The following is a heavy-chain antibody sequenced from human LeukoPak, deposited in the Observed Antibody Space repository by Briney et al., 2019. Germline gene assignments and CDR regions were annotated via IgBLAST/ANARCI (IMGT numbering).Heavy chain of an antibody. Sequence: SETLSLTCPVSGGSISSSAYYWGWIRQPPGKGLAWIGSIYYSGSTYYNPSLKSRVTVSVDTSKHQFSLKLSSVTAADTAVYYCTHSGSYYGDWFDPWGQGTLVTVSS. D-gene: IGHD1-26*01. CDR3: THSGSYYGDWFDP. J-gene: IGHJ5*02. CDR1: GGSISSSAYY. CDR2: IYYSGST. V-gene: IGHV4-39*01.